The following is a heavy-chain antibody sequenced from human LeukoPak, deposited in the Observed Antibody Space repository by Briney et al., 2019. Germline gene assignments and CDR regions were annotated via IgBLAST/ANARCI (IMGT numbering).Heavy chain of an antibody. J-gene: IGHJ6*04. CDR1: GFTFSSYA. D-gene: IGHD2-2*01. V-gene: IGHV3-30*04. Sequence: PGASLRLSCAASGFTFSSYAMHWVRQPPGKGLEWVAVISYDGSNKYYADSVKGRFNISRDNSKNTLYLQMNSLRAEDTAVYYCARRDAEYQLPPYGMDVWGKGTTVTVSS. CDR3: ARRDAEYQLPPYGMDV. CDR2: ISYDGSNK.